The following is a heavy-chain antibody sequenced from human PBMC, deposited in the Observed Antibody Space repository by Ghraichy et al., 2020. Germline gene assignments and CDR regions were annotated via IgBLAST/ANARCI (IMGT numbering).Heavy chain of an antibody. Sequence: GVLNISCAASGFTFSSYAMSWVRQAPGKGLEWVSAISGSGGSTYYADSVKGRFTISRDNSKNTLYLQMNSLRAEDTAVYYCAKGGSMIVVVTYFDYWGQGTLVTVSS. CDR3: AKGGSMIVVVTYFDY. V-gene: IGHV3-23*01. CDR2: ISGSGGST. D-gene: IGHD3-22*01. J-gene: IGHJ4*02. CDR1: GFTFSSYA.